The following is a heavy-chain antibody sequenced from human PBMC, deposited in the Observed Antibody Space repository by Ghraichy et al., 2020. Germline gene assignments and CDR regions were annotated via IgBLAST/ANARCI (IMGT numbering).Heavy chain of an antibody. Sequence: ESLNISCTVSGDSISSRSYYWGCIRQPPGKGLEWIGSIYYSGNTYYNPSLKSRVTISVDTSKNQFSLKVSSVTAADTAVYYCARQGYSSRYFDLWGRGTLVTVSS. J-gene: IGHJ2*01. V-gene: IGHV4-39*01. D-gene: IGHD5-18*01. CDR1: GDSISSRSYY. CDR2: IYYSGNT. CDR3: ARQGYSSRYFDL.